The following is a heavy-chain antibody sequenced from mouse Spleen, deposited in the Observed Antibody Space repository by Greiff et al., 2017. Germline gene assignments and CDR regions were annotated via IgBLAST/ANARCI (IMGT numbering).Heavy chain of an antibody. CDR2: INPSTGYT. CDR1: GYTFTSYW. V-gene: IGHV1-7*01. Sequence: VQLQQSGAELAKPGASVKMSCKASGYTFTSYWMHWVKQRPGQGLEWIGYINPSTGYTEYNQKFKDKATLTADKSSSTAYMQLSSLTSEDSAVYYCARFHYDYDNAMDYWGQGTSVTVSS. CDR3: ARFHYDYDNAMDY. J-gene: IGHJ4*01. D-gene: IGHD2-4*01.